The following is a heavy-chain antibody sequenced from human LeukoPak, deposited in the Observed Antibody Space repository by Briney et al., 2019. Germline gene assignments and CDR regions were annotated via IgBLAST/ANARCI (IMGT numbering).Heavy chain of an antibody. J-gene: IGHJ3*02. V-gene: IGHV3-23*01. D-gene: IGHD4-17*01. Sequence: GGSLRLSCAASAFSFSSFAMTWVRQAPGKGLEWVSGIHGSGVTTYYADSVKGRFTISRHNSRKMLYLQMNSLRVEDTAVYYCAKDPNGDYVGAFDSWGQGTMVTVSS. CDR1: AFSFSSFA. CDR3: AKDPNGDYVGAFDS. CDR2: IHGSGVTT.